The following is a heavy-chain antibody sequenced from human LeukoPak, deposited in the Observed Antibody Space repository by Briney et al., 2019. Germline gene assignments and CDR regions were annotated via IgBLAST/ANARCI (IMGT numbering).Heavy chain of an antibody. Sequence: PGGSLRLSCAASGFTFSSYWMHWVRQAPGKGLVWVSRINTDESGTIYADSVKGRFTISRDNAKNTLYLQMNSLRAEDTAVYYCARNPSSSLEFWGQGTLVTVSS. J-gene: IGHJ4*02. CDR3: ARNPSSSLEF. D-gene: IGHD1-1*01. CDR2: INTDESGT. V-gene: IGHV3-74*01. CDR1: GFTFSSYW.